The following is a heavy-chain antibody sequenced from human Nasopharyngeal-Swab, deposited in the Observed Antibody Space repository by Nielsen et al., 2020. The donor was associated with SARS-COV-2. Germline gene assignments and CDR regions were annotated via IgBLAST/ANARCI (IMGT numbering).Heavy chain of an antibody. Sequence: SVKVSCKASGYTFTDYNMHWVRQAPGQGLERMGRIIPILGIANYAQKFQGRVTITADKSTSTAYMELSSLRSEDTAVYYCAREGGTRDGFDPWGQGTLVTVSS. V-gene: IGHV1-69*04. J-gene: IGHJ5*02. D-gene: IGHD2-15*01. CDR1: GYTFTDYN. CDR3: AREGGTRDGFDP. CDR2: IIPILGIA.